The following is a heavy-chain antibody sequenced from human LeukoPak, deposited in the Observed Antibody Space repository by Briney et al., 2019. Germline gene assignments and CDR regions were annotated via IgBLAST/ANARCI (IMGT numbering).Heavy chain of an antibody. CDR1: GFALSTSGVH. Sequence: SGPTLVNPTQTLTLTCTFSGFALSTSGVHVGWIRQPPGKALEWLALIYWNNNRRYSPSLKSRLTITKDTSKNQVVLTMTNMDLVDARTYYCARIFSTDGSIDYWGQGTLVTVSS. J-gene: IGHJ4*02. CDR3: ARIFSTDGSIDY. V-gene: IGHV2-5*01. D-gene: IGHD2/OR15-2a*01. CDR2: IYWNNNR.